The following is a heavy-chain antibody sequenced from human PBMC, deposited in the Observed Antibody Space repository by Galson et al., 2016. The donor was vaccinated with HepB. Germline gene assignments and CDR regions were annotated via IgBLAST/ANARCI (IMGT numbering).Heavy chain of an antibody. J-gene: IGHJ5*02. CDR3: ARHLAYYLDTSGYSSRCNWFDP. CDR2: IYYSGTT. D-gene: IGHD3-22*01. V-gene: IGHV4-39*01. Sequence: SETLSLTCTISGGSISSRSYYWGWIRQPPGKDLEWIGSIYYSGTTYYNPSLKSRVNISVDASKNYFSLRLTSVTAADTAVYYCARHLAYYLDTSGYSSRCNWFDPWGQGTLVTVSS. CDR1: GGSISSRSYY.